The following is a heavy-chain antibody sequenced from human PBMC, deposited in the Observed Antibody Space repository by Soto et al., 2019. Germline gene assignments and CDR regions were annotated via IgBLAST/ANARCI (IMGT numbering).Heavy chain of an antibody. CDR1: GGSISSYY. D-gene: IGHD3-3*01. CDR2: IYYSGST. V-gene: IGHV4-59*01. J-gene: IGHJ5*02. Sequence: PSETLSLTCTVSGGSISSYYWSLIRQPPGKGLEWIGYIYYSGSTNYNPSLKSRVTISVDTSKNQFSLKLSSVTAADTAVYYCARSINFWSGFAQGWFDPWGQGTLVTVSS. CDR3: ARSINFWSGFAQGWFDP.